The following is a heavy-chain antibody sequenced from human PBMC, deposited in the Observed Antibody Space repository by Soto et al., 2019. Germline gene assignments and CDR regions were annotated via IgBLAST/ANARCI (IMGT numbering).Heavy chain of an antibody. Sequence: EVQLVETGGGLIQPGGSLRLSCAASGFTVSSNYMSWVRQAPGKGLEWLSVIYSGGSTYYADSVKGRFTISRDNSKSTLYLQTNSRRAEDRAVYYCAIISGGNSGQTYDWGQGTLLTVSS. CDR3: AIISGGNSGQTYD. V-gene: IGHV3-53*02. CDR1: GFTVSSNY. CDR2: IYSGGST. D-gene: IGHD2-21*02. J-gene: IGHJ1*01.